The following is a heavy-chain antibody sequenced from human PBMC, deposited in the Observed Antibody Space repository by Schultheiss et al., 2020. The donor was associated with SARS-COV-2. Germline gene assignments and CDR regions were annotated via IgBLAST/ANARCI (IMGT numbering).Heavy chain of an antibody. V-gene: IGHV4-59*01. CDR2: ISYSGST. J-gene: IGHJ6*02. Sequence: SETLSLTCTVSGGSISSYYWSWIRQPPGKGLEWIGYISYSGSTYYNPSLKSRVTISVDTSKNQFSLKLSSVTAADTAVYYCARDYSLYCSSTSCLGYYYYGMDVWGQGTTVTVSS. D-gene: IGHD2-2*01. CDR3: ARDYSLYCSSTSCLGYYYYGMDV. CDR1: GGSISSYY.